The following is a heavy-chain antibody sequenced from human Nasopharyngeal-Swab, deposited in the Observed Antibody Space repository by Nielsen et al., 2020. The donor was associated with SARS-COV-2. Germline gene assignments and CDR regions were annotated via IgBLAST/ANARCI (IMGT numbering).Heavy chain of an antibody. Sequence: SETLSLTCTVSGGFISSGSYYWSWIRQPPGKGLEWIGYIYYSGSTNYNPSLKSRVTISVDTSKNQFSLKLSSVTAADTAVYYCARVKLLRFLEWLSPFDYWGQGTLVTVSS. CDR2: IYYSGST. CDR3: ARVKLLRFLEWLSPFDY. D-gene: IGHD3-3*01. CDR1: GGFISSGSYY. V-gene: IGHV4-61*01. J-gene: IGHJ4*02.